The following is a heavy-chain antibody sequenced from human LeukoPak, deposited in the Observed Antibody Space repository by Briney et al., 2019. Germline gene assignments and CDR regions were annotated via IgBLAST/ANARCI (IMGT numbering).Heavy chain of an antibody. D-gene: IGHD3-10*01. J-gene: IGHJ4*02. CDR1: EFTFNAYG. Sequence: PGGTLRLSCATSEFTFNAYGMTWVRQAPGKGLEWVSAISGSAAATFYADSVKGRFTISRDNSRSTLYLQMNSLRAEDTAVYYCAKRGPGSPQSGKYFFDYWGQGTLVTVSS. V-gene: IGHV3-23*01. CDR2: ISGSAAAT. CDR3: AKRGPGSPQSGKYFFDY.